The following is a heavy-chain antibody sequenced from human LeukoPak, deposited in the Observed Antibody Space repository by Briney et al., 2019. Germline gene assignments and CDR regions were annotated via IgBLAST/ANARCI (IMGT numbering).Heavy chain of an antibody. V-gene: IGHV4-59*08. CDR2: IYYSGPT. J-gene: IGHJ6*03. D-gene: IGHD3-22*01. CDR1: GDFINNYY. Sequence: SETLSLTCTVSGDFINNYYWSWIRQTPGKGLERIGFIYYSGPTNYNPSLKSRVTISLDTSKSQFSLKLSSVTAADTAIYYCARQGYYDTSGHYYMDVWNKGTTVTVS. CDR3: ARQGYYDTSGHYYMDV.